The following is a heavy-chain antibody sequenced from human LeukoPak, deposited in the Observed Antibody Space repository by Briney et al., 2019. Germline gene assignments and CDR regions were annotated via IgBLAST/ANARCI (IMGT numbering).Heavy chain of an antibody. Sequence: PGGSLRLSCAASGFTFSIYEMNWVRQAPGKGLEWVSYISSSRSNTIYYADSVKGRFTISRDNARNSLYLQMNSLRAEDTAVYYCARIGRDYGDYFDYWGQGTLVTVSS. CDR3: ARIGRDYGDYFDY. J-gene: IGHJ4*02. CDR1: GFTFSIYE. D-gene: IGHD4-17*01. CDR2: ISSSRSNTI. V-gene: IGHV3-48*03.